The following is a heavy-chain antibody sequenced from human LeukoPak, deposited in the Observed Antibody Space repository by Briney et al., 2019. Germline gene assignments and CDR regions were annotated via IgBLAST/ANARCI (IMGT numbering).Heavy chain of an antibody. D-gene: IGHD3-9*01. Sequence: SQTLSLTCAVSGGSISSGGYSWSWIRQPPGKGLEWIGYIHHSGSTYYNPSLKSRVTISIDRSKNQFSLKLSSVTAADTAVYYCARGRQYDILTGFDYWGQGTLVTVSS. CDR1: GGSISSGGYS. V-gene: IGHV4-30-2*01. J-gene: IGHJ4*02. CDR3: ARGRQYDILTGFDY. CDR2: IHHSGST.